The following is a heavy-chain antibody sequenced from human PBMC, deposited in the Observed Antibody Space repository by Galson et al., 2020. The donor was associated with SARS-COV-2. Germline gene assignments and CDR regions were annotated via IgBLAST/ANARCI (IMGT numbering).Heavy chain of an antibody. CDR3: LSYSSTRQNH. J-gene: IGHJ5*02. D-gene: IGHD2-2*01. V-gene: IGHV3-64D*06. CDR2: RSSNGGTS. Sequence: GGSLRLTCSASGFIFSDYAMHWVRQAPGKGQEHVSARSSNGGTSFYADSVNGRCTMSRDNSKNMFYLQMTALRLEDKGFYYCLSYSSTRQNHWGQGPLVAVCS. CDR1: GFIFSDYA.